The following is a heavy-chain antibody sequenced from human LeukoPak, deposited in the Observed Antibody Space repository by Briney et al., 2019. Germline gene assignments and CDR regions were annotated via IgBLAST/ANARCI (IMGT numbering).Heavy chain of an antibody. V-gene: IGHV3-11*04. CDR1: GFTFSDYY. Sequence: PGGSLRLSCAASGFTFSDYYMSWIRQAPGKGLEWVSDISSSGSAIYYADSVKGRLTISRDNAKNSLYLQMNSLRDEDTAVYYCARGGLQWPTAGTDYWGQGTLVTVSS. CDR3: ARGGLQWPTAGTDY. CDR2: ISSSGSAI. J-gene: IGHJ4*02. D-gene: IGHD6-19*01.